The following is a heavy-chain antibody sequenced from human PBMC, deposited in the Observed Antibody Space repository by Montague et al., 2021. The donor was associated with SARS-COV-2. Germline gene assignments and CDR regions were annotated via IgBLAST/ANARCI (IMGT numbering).Heavy chain of an antibody. Sequence: SETRSLTCSVSGDSISDYYWSWIRQPPGKGLEWIGYIYDSGNTKYNTSLKSRVTISVDTSKNQFSLRLSSVTAADTAVYYCARRSRYNGLVGVLDIWGQGTLVTVS. CDR3: ARRSRYNGLVGVLDI. CDR2: IYDSGNT. D-gene: IGHD5-12*01. CDR1: GDSISDYY. J-gene: IGHJ3*02. V-gene: IGHV4-59*12.